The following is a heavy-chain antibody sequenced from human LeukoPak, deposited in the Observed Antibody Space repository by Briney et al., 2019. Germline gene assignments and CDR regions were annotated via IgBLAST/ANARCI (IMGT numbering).Heavy chain of an antibody. CDR1: GIALSNYG. D-gene: IGHD3-22*01. CDR2: ITGSGGST. V-gene: IGHV3-23*01. J-gene: IGHJ4*02. CDR3: AKRGVVIRVILVGFHKEAYYFDS. Sequence: GGSLRLSCAVSGIALSNYGMSWVRQAPGKGLEWVAGITGSGGSTNYADSVKGRFTISRDNPKNTLYLQMNSLRAEDTAVYFCAKRGVVIRVILVGFHKEAYYFDSWGQGALVTVSS.